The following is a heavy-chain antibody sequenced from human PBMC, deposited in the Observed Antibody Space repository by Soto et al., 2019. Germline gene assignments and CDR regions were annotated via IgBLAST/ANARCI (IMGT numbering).Heavy chain of an antibody. CDR2: IYPGDSDT. CDR3: ATLGGIVVVPAATRGDSGWFDP. Sequence: GESLKISCKGSGYSFTSYWIGWVRQMPGKGLEWMGIIYPGDSDTRYSPSFQGQVTISADKSISTAYLQWSSLKASDTAMYYCATLGGIVVVPAATRGDSGWFDPWGQGTLVTVSS. D-gene: IGHD2-2*01. V-gene: IGHV5-51*01. J-gene: IGHJ5*02. CDR1: GYSFTSYW.